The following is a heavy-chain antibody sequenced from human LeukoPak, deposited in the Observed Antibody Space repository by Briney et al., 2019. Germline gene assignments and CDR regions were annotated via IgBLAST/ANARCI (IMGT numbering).Heavy chain of an antibody. CDR1: GYSFTSCW. V-gene: IGHV5-51*01. J-gene: IGHJ4*02. CDR2: IYPGDSDT. D-gene: IGHD5-12*01. Sequence: PGESLKISCQGSGYSFTSCWIGWVRQMPGKGLEWMGIIYPGDSDTRYSPSFQGQVTISADKSISTAYLQWSSLKASDTAMYYCARQGGYDYEVSDYWGQGTLVTVST. CDR3: ARQGGYDYEVSDY.